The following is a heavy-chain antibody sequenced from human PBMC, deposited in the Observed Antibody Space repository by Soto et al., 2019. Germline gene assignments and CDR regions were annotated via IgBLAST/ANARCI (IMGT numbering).Heavy chain of an antibody. V-gene: IGHV4-59*08. CDR2: VYYRGRT. CDR1: GVSISNSNTY. D-gene: IGHD6-19*01. J-gene: IGHJ4*02. CDR3: ARGGGSYSSGWYYDS. Sequence: QVQLQESGPGLVKPSETMSLTCTVAGVSISNSNTYWNWVRQPPGKGLEWIGFVYYRGRTKYNPSLESRVAISVDGSADQLSLELTSVTATDTALNCCARGGGSYSSGWYYDSWGQGTLVTVSS.